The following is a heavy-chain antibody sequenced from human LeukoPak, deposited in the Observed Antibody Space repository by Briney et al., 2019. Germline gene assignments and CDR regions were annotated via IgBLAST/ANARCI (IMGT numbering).Heavy chain of an antibody. J-gene: IGHJ5*02. CDR2: IYYSGST. CDR3: ARESKGFDP. Sequence: PSETLSLTCTVSGGSISSYYWSWIRQPPGKGLEWIGYIYYSGSTYYNPSLKSRVTISVDTSKNQFSLKLSSVTAADTAVYYCARESKGFDPWGQGTLVTVSS. CDR1: GGSISSYY. V-gene: IGHV4-59*12.